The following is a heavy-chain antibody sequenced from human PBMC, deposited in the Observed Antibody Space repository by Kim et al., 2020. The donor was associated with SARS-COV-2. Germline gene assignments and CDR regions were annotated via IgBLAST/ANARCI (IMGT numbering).Heavy chain of an antibody. D-gene: IGHD2-15*01. CDR1: GGTFSSYA. V-gene: IGHV1-69*13. CDR3: ARDRGYCSGGSCYDYYYGMDV. CDR2: IIPIFGTA. Sequence: SVKVSCKASGGTFSSYAISWVRQAPGQGLEWMGGIIPIFGTANYAQKFQGRVTITADESTSTAYMELSSLRSEDTAVYYCARDRGYCSGGSCYDYYYGMDVWGQRTTVTVSS. J-gene: IGHJ6*02.